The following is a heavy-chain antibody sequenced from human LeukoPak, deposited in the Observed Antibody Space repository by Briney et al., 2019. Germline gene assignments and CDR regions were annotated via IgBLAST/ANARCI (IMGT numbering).Heavy chain of an antibody. CDR2: IYYSGST. J-gene: IGHJ4*02. D-gene: IGHD2-2*01. V-gene: IGHV4-39*01. Sequence: PSETLSLTCTVSGGSISSSSYYWGWIRQPPGKGLEWIGSIYYSGSTYYNPSLKSRVTISVDTSKNQFSLKLSSVTAADTAVYYCARLILDQLLWAHWGQGTLVTVSS. CDR1: GGSISSSSYY. CDR3: ARLILDQLLWAH.